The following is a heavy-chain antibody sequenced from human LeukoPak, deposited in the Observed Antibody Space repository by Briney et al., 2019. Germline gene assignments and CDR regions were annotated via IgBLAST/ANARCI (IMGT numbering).Heavy chain of an antibody. CDR2: ISGSGGST. D-gene: IGHD2-15*01. V-gene: IGHV3-23*01. CDR3: AASELLTPGAFDI. Sequence: GGSLRLSCAASGFTFSSYAMSWVRQAPGKGLEWVSAISGSGGSTYYADSVKGRFTISRDNSKNTLFLQMNNLRAEDTAVYYCAASELLTPGAFDIWGQGTMVTVSS. J-gene: IGHJ3*02. CDR1: GFTFSSYA.